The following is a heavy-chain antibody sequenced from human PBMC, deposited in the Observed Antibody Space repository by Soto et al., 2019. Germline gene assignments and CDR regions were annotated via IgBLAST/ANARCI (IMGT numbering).Heavy chain of an antibody. J-gene: IGHJ4*02. CDR2: ISVGGHP. D-gene: IGHD1-26*01. CDR3: GRERDPYSVPWQECKY. Sequence: GGSLRLSCSASGFTFSNYDMHWVRQVAGKGLEWVSAISVGGHPFYADSLKGRFTISRDNAKNSVYLQMNSLRVEDTAVYYCGRERDPYSVPWQECKYWGQGTLVTVSS. CDR1: GFTFSNYD. V-gene: IGHV3-13*05.